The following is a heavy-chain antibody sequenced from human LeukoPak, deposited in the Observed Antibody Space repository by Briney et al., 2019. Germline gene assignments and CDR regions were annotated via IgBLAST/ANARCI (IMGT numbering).Heavy chain of an antibody. CDR3: AKAHDSSGYWGSDASDI. CDR2: ITPIFGTA. Sequence: SVKVSCKASGGTFSSYAISWVRQAPGQGLEWMGGITPIFGTANYAQKFQGRVTITADESTSTAYMELSSLRSEDTAVYYCAKAHDSSGYWGSDASDIWGQGTMVTASS. V-gene: IGHV1-69*13. J-gene: IGHJ3*02. CDR1: GGTFSSYA. D-gene: IGHD3-22*01.